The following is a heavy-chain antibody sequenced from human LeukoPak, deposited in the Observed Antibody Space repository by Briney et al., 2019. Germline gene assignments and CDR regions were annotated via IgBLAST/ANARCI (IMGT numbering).Heavy chain of an antibody. CDR2: IVVGSGNT. Sequence: SVKVSCKASGFTLTSSAMQWVRQARGQRLEWIGWIVVGSGNTNYAQKFQERVTITRDMSTSTAYMELSSLRSEDTAVYYCAASSSSGWPDYWGQGTLVTVSS. D-gene: IGHD6-19*01. V-gene: IGHV1-58*02. CDR3: AASSSSGWPDY. J-gene: IGHJ4*02. CDR1: GFTLTSSA.